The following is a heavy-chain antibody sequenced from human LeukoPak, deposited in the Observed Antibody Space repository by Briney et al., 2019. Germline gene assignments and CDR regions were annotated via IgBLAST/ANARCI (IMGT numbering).Heavy chain of an antibody. Sequence: ASVKVSCKASGGTFSSYAISWVRQAPGQGLEWMGRIIPILGIANYAQKFQGRVTITADKSTSTAYMELSSLRSEDTAVYYCARVDSGSPLDWYFDLWGRGTLVTVSS. CDR3: ARVDSGSPLDWYFDL. CDR1: GGTFSSYA. V-gene: IGHV1-69*04. CDR2: IIPILGIA. D-gene: IGHD1-26*01. J-gene: IGHJ2*01.